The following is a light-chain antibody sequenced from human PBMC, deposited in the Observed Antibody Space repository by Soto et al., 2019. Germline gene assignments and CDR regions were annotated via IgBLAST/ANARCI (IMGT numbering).Light chain of an antibody. CDR2: GAS. CDR1: QSVRSN. J-gene: IGKJ1*01. CDR3: QQYGISPTP. Sequence: EIVMTKSTATLSVSPGESATLSCRASQSVRSNLAWYQQKPGQAPRLLIYGASTRATGIPARFSGSGSGTEYTLTISGLQSEDFAVYYCQQYGISPTPFGQGTMV. V-gene: IGKV3-15*01.